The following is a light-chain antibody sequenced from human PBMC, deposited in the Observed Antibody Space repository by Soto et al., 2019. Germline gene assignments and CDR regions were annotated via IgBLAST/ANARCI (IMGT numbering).Light chain of an antibody. Sequence: NFMLTQPHSVSESPGKTVTISCTRSSGSIASNYVQWYQQRPGSAPTTVIYEDNQRPSGVPDRFSGSIDSSSXXASLTISGLKTEDEADYYCQSYDSSNLWVFGGGTKLTVL. CDR2: EDN. CDR3: QSYDSSNLWV. V-gene: IGLV6-57*03. CDR1: SGSIASNY. J-gene: IGLJ2*01.